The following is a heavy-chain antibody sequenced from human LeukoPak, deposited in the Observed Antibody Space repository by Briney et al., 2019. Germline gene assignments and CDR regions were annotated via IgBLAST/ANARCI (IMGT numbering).Heavy chain of an antibody. Sequence: SETLSLTCAVYGGSFNHDYCNWIRQPPGKGLEWIGEINQSGTANYNPSLKSRVTISLDTSKNQFSPNLNSVTAADTAVYYCARRSGYSYSAGANLWGQGNLVTVSS. CDR3: ARRSGYSYSAGANL. CDR1: GGSFNHDY. V-gene: IGHV4-34*01. J-gene: IGHJ5*02. D-gene: IGHD5-12*01. CDR2: INQSGTA.